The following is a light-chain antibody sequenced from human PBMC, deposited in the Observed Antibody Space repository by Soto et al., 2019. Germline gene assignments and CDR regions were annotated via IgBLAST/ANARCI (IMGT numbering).Light chain of an antibody. CDR2: AAS. V-gene: IGKV1-39*01. J-gene: IGKJ4*01. Sequence: DIRMTQSPSSLSASVGDRVTITCRASQSISSYLNWYQQKPGKAPKLLIYAASSLQSGVPSRFSGSGSGTDFTPTISSLQPEDFATYYCQQSYSTPLTFGGGTKVEIK. CDR1: QSISSY. CDR3: QQSYSTPLT.